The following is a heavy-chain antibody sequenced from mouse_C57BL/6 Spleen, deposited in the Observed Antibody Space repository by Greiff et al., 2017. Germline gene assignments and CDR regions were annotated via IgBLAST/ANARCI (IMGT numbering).Heavy chain of an antibody. D-gene: IGHD1-1*01. J-gene: IGHJ2*01. CDR2: ISSGGDYI. CDR1: GFTFSSYA. Sequence: EVNLVESGEGLVKPGGSLKLSCAASGFTFSSYAMSWVRQTPEKRLEWVAYISSGGDYIYYADTVKGRFTISRDNARNTLYLQMSSLKSEDTAMYYCTRGGVVRRTVVADYFDYWGQGTTLTVSS. V-gene: IGHV5-9-1*02. CDR3: TRGGVVRRTVVADYFDY.